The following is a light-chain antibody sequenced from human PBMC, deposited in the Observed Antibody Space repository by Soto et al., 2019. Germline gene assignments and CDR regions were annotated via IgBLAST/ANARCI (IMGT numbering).Light chain of an antibody. CDR3: QSYDSSLSGFYV. Sequence: QSLLTQPPSLSGAPGQRVTISCTGSSSNIGAGYDVHWYRQLPGTAPKLLIYGNDNRPSGVPDRFSGSKSGTSASLAITGLQAEDEADYYCQSYDSSLSGFYVFGTGTKLTVL. CDR1: SSNIGAGYD. V-gene: IGLV1-40*01. J-gene: IGLJ1*01. CDR2: GND.